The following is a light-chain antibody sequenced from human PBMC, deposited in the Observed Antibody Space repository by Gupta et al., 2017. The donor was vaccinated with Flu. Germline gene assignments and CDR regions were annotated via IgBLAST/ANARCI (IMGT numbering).Light chain of an antibody. CDR1: NIGRKS. CDR2: DDN. Sequence: YVLSQPPSVSVAPGQTARLTCGGDNIGRKSVHWYQQRPGQAPVLVIFDDNVRPSGIPARFSGSNSGDTATLTILRVEAGDEADFYCQVWDSSSDHPLIFGGGTNLAVL. J-gene: IGLJ2*01. V-gene: IGLV3-21*02. CDR3: QVWDSSSDHPLI.